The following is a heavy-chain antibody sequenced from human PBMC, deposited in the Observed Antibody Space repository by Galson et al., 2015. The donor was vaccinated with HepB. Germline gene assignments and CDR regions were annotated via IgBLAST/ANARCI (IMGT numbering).Heavy chain of an antibody. Sequence: SETLSLTCTVSGHSISSSNYYWGWIRQPPGKWLEWIGSIYYSGSTYYNPSLKSRVTISADASKNQFSLKLTSVTAADTAVYYCVRSLKSTVVVLYGFDPWGRGILVTVSS. CDR1: GHSISSSNYY. J-gene: IGHJ5*02. D-gene: IGHD2-2*01. CDR3: VRSLKSTVVVLYGFDP. CDR2: IYYSGST. V-gene: IGHV4-39*01.